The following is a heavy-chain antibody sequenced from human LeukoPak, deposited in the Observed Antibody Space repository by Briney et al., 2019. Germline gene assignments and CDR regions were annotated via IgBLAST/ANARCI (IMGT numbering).Heavy chain of an antibody. CDR2: IYYSGGT. CDR3: ARDGSGWADDAFDI. V-gene: IGHV4-59*01. CDR1: GGSISSYY. D-gene: IGHD6-19*01. Sequence: PSETLSLTCTVSGGSISSYYWSWIRQPPGKGLEWIGYIYYSGGTNYNPSLKSRVTISVDTSKNQFSLKLSSVTAADTAVYYCARDGSGWADDAFDIWGQGTMVTVSS. J-gene: IGHJ3*02.